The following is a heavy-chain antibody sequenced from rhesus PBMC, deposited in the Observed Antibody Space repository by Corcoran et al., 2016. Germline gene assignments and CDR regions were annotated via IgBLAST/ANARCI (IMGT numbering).Heavy chain of an antibody. J-gene: IGHJ4*01. CDR3: AVVGTSTTDY. V-gene: IGHV1-70*01. CDR2: INPGYGST. D-gene: IGHD2-2*01. CDR1: GYIFTRHV. Sequence: QEQLVQSGAEVKKPGASVKVSCKAAGYIFTRHVISWLRQAHGQGFEWMGGINPGYGSTSYAQKFQGRVTITADMSTSTVYMELSSLRSEDVAVYYCAVVGTSTTDYWGQGVLVTVSS.